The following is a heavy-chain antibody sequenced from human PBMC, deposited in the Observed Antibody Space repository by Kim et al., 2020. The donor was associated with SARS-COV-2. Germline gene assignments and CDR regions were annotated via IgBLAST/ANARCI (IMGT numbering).Heavy chain of an antibody. Sequence: QKFQGGVTITRDTAAGTAYMELSSLRSEDTAVYYCARVRVGAVLDAFDIWGQGTMVTVSS. J-gene: IGHJ3*02. D-gene: IGHD1-26*01. CDR3: ARVRVGAVLDAFDI. V-gene: IGHV1-3*01.